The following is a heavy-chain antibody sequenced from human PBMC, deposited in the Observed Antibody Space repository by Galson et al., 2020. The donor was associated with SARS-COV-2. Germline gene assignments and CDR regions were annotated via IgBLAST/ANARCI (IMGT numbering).Heavy chain of an antibody. J-gene: IGHJ4*02. D-gene: IGHD4-17*01. V-gene: IGHV3-21*01. Sequence: GGYLRLHCAACGFTFSSYSMNWVRKPPGKGPVSVYSVSSRRTYLYYADSVTGRFTLSRDNAQNSLYLQMNSLRAEDTAVYYCARDHRSTVTTLMQEYWGQGTLVTVSS. CDR3: ARDHRSTVTTLMQEY. CDR2: VSSRRTYL. CDR1: GFTFSSYS.